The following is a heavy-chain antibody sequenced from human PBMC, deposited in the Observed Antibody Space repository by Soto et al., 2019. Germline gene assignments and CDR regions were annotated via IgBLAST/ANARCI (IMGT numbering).Heavy chain of an antibody. V-gene: IGHV4-61*01. CDR3: AREMSSMTWYFDN. J-gene: IGHJ2*01. CDR2: VYYSGST. Sequence: QVQLQESGPGLVKPSETLSLSCSVSGDSISRGSYFWSWIRQPPGKGLEWIGYVYYSGSTNYNPSLKSRVTMSVDRSKNQISLKLISVTAADTAVYYCAREMSSMTWYFDNWGRGAPVTVSS. CDR1: GDSISRGSYF.